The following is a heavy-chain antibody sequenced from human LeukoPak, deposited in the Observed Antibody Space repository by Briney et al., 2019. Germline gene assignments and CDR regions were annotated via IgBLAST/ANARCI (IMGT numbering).Heavy chain of an antibody. D-gene: IGHD3-10*01. Sequence: GGSLRLSCAASGFTFSSYAMSWVRQAPGRGLEWVSGISGSGGSTYYADAVKGRFTISRDNSKNTLYLQMNSLRAEDTAVYYCAKQGMVRGVHFDYWGQGTLVTVSS. J-gene: IGHJ4*02. V-gene: IGHV3-23*01. CDR3: AKQGMVRGVHFDY. CDR2: ISGSGGST. CDR1: GFTFSSYA.